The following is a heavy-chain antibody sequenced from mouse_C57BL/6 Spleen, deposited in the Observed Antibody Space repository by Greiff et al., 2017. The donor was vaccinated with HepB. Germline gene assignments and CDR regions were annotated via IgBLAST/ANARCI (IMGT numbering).Heavy chain of an antibody. D-gene: IGHD1-1*01. J-gene: IGHJ4*01. CDR1: GYTFTSYT. CDR2: INPSSGYT. CDR3: ASAPAVVAFYAMDY. Sequence: VQLQQSGAELARPGASVKMSCKASGYTFTSYTMHWVKQRPGQGLEWIGYINPSSGYTKYNQKFKEKATLTADKSSSTAYMQRSSLTSEDSAVYYCASAPAVVAFYAMDYWGQGTSVTVSS. V-gene: IGHV1-4*01.